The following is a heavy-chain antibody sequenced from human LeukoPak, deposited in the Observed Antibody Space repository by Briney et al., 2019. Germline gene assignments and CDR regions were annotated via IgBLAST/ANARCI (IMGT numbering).Heavy chain of an antibody. CDR2: IYYSGST. D-gene: IGHD4-17*01. CDR3: ARGDYDLNYYYYMDV. CDR1: GGSISSGGYY. J-gene: IGHJ6*03. Sequence: SETLSLTCTVSGGSISSGGYYWRWIRQHPGKGLEWIGYIYYSGSTYYNPSLKSRVTISVDTSKNQFSLKLSSVTAADTAVYYCARGDYDLNYYYYMDVWGKGTTVTVSS. V-gene: IGHV4-31*03.